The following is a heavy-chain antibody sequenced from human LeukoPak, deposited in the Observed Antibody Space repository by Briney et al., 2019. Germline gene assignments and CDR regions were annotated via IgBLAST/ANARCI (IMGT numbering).Heavy chain of an antibody. CDR3: ARDRRFGYGGNYNWFDP. J-gene: IGHJ5*02. Sequence: SVKVSCKASGFTFTNYDINWVRQAPGQGLEWMGGIIPIFGTANYAQKFQGRVTITADESTSTAYMELSSLRTEDTAVYYCARDRRFGYGGNYNWFDPWGQGTLVTVSS. CDR2: IIPIFGTA. D-gene: IGHD4-23*01. V-gene: IGHV1-69*13. CDR1: GFTFTNYD.